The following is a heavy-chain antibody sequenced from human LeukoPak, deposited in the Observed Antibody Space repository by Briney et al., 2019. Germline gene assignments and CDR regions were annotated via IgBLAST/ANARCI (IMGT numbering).Heavy chain of an antibody. Sequence: PGGSLRLSCTASGFTFSSYAMHWVRQAPGKGLEWVAVISYDGSNKYYADSVKGRFTISRDNSKNTLYLQMNSLRAEDTAVYYCARIISPQLREDYWGQGTLVTVSS. CDR2: ISYDGSNK. D-gene: IGHD1-1*01. CDR1: GFTFSSYA. J-gene: IGHJ4*02. CDR3: ARIISPQLREDY. V-gene: IGHV3-30-3*01.